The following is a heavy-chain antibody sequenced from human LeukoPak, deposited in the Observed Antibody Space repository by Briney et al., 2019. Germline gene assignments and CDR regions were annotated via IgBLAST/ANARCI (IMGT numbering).Heavy chain of an antibody. J-gene: IGHJ4*02. CDR2: INPNSGGT. D-gene: IGHD2-2*01. CDR1: GYTFTGYY. CDR3: ARETGRYCSSTSCLSY. Sequence: ASVKVSFKASGYTFTGYYMHWVQRAPGQGLEWMGWINPNSGGTNYAQQFQGRVTMTRDTSISTAYMELSRLRSDDTAVYYCARETGRYCSSTSCLSYWGQGTLVTVSS. V-gene: IGHV1-2*02.